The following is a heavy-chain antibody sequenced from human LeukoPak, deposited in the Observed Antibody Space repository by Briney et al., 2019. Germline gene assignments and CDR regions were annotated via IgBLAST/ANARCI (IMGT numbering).Heavy chain of an antibody. V-gene: IGHV4-38-2*02. CDR2: IYHSGNT. CDR1: GYSITSGYY. D-gene: IGHD2-15*01. CDR3: ARAGYCSGVSCYSSVPGKY. J-gene: IGHJ4*02. Sequence: SETLSLTCTVSGYSITSGYYWAWIRQSPGEGLGGSGSIYHSGNTYYTPSLKSRVIILVDTSKNQFSLQLGSVTPTATAVYYCARAGYCSGVSCYSSVPGKYWGQGALVTVSS.